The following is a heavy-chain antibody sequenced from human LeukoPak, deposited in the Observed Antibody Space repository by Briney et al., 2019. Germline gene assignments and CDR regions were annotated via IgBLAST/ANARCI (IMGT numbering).Heavy chain of an antibody. J-gene: IGHJ4*02. D-gene: IGHD6-13*01. V-gene: IGHV3-33*01. CDR1: GFTFSTYG. Sequence: PGESLRLSCAASGFTFSTYGMHWVRQAPGKGLEWVAVIWYDGSIKYYADSVKGRFTISRDNSKNTLYLQLNSLRAEDTAVYYCARAERSTWSDFDYWGQGTLVTVSS. CDR3: ARAERSTWSDFDY. CDR2: IWYDGSIK.